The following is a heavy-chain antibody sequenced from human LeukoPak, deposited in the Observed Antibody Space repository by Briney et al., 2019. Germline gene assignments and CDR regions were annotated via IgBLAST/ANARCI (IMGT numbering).Heavy chain of an antibody. CDR3: ASDLVRGYTYGAPGGY. V-gene: IGHV3-66*01. D-gene: IGHD5-18*01. Sequence: PGGSLRLSCAASGFTVSNNFMSWVRQAPGKGLEWISSLYAGGGTPYADSVKGGFTISRDNSKNTLYLQMNRLRAEDTAFYFCASDLVRGYTYGAPGGYWGQGTLVTVSS. J-gene: IGHJ4*02. CDR1: GFTVSNNF. CDR2: LYAGGGT.